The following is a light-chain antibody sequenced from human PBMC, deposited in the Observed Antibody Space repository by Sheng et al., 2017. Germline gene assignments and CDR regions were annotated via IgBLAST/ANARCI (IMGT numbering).Light chain of an antibody. Sequence: QSALTQPASVSGSPGQSITISCTGTTSDVGSDNYVSWYQHHPGKAPKLIIYDVTKRPSGFSDRFSGSRSGNTASLTISGLQAEDEAVYYCSSYTTSGTVAFGGGTKLTVL. V-gene: IGLV2-14*03. J-gene: IGLJ2*01. CDR2: DVT. CDR3: SSYTTSGTVA. CDR1: TSDVGSDNY.